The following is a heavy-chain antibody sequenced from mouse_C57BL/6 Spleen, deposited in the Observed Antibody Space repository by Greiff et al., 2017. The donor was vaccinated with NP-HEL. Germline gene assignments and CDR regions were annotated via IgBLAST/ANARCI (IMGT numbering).Heavy chain of an antibody. D-gene: IGHD1-1*01. Sequence: DVQLVESEGGLVQPGSSMKLSCTASGFTFSDYYMAWVRQVPEKGLEWVANINYDGSSTYYLDSLKSRFIISRDNAKNILYLQMSSLKSEDTATYYCARGGSSYLYYFDYWGQGTTLTVSS. V-gene: IGHV5-16*01. CDR3: ARGGSSYLYYFDY. J-gene: IGHJ2*01. CDR2: INYDGSST. CDR1: GFTFSDYY.